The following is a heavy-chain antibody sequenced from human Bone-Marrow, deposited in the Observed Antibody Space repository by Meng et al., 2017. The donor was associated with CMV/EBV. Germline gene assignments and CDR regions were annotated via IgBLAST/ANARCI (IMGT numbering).Heavy chain of an antibody. Sequence: GESLKISCAASGFTFSSYGMHWVRQAPGKGLEWVAFIRYDGSNKYYADSVKGRFTISRDNSKNTLYLQMNSLRAEDTAVYYCAPTYPNWFDPWGQGTRVTGSS. J-gene: IGHJ5*02. CDR3: APTYPNWFDP. D-gene: IGHD2-2*01. CDR2: IRYDGSNK. CDR1: GFTFSSYG. V-gene: IGHV3-30*02.